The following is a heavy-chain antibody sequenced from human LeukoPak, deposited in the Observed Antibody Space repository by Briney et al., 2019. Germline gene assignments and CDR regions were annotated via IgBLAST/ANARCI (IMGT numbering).Heavy chain of an antibody. Sequence: SETLSLTCTVSGGSISSYYWSWIRQPPGKGLEWIGYIYCSGSTNYNPSLKSRVTISVDTSKNQFSLKLSSVTAADMAVYYCARDKGCSSTSCYKGPRAFDIWGQGTMVTVSS. CDR3: ARDKGCSSTSCYKGPRAFDI. CDR1: GGSISSYY. D-gene: IGHD2-2*02. CDR2: IYCSGST. V-gene: IGHV4-59*01. J-gene: IGHJ3*02.